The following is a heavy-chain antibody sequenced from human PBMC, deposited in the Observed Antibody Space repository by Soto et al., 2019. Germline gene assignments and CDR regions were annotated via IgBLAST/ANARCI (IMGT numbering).Heavy chain of an antibody. Sequence: QVQLVQSGAEVKKPGASVKVSCKASGYTFTSYGISWVRQAPGQGLEWMGWISAYNGNTNYAQKVQGRVTMTTDTTTGTAYGELRSRRSQDKVVYCYTGQLRWAFDYRVQRALVPV. D-gene: IGHD4-17*01. CDR2: ISAYNGNT. CDR3: TGQLRWAFDY. J-gene: IGHJ4*02. V-gene: IGHV1-18*01. CDR1: GYTFTSYG.